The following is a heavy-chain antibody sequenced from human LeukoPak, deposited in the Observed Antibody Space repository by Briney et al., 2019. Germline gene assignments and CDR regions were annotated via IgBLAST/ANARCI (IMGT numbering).Heavy chain of an antibody. Sequence: ASVNVSCKASGYTFTGYYMHWVRQAPGQGLEWMGWINPNSGGTNYAQKFQGWVTMTRDTSISTAYMELSSVTAADTAVYYCARGITGTSDYWGQGTLVTVSS. V-gene: IGHV1-2*04. CDR1: GYTFTGYY. D-gene: IGHD1-20*01. CDR3: ARGITGTSDY. J-gene: IGHJ4*02. CDR2: INPNSGGT.